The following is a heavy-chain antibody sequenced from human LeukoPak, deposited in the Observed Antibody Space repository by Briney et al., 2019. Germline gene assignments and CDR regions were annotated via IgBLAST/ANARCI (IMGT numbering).Heavy chain of an antibody. J-gene: IGHJ4*02. CDR2: ISSSGSTI. Sequence: GGSLRLSCAASGFTFSSYEMNWVRQAPGKGLEWVSYISSSGSTIYYADSVKGRFTISRDNAKNSLYLQMNSLRAEDTAVYYCARGLMVPSNYWGQGTLVTVSS. D-gene: IGHD3-10*01. V-gene: IGHV3-48*03. CDR3: ARGLMVPSNY. CDR1: GFTFSSYE.